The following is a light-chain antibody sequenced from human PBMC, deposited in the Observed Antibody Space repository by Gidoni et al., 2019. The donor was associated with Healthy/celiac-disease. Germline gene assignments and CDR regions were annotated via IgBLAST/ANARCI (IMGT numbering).Light chain of an antibody. Sequence: DIQMTQSPSSLSASVGDRVTITCQASQDISNYLNWYQQKPGKAPKLLIYDASNLETGVPSRFSGSGSGTDFTFTISSLQPEDSATYYCHQYDNLPWTFGQGTKVEIK. CDR3: HQYDNLPWT. CDR1: QDISNY. CDR2: DAS. J-gene: IGKJ1*01. V-gene: IGKV1-33*01.